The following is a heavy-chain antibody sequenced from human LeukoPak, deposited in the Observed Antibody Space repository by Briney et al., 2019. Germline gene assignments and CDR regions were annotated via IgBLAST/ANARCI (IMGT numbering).Heavy chain of an antibody. D-gene: IGHD5-24*01. Sequence: ASVKVSCKASGCTFTGYYMHWVRQAPGQGLEWMGWINPNSGGTNYAQKFQGRVTMTRDTSISTAYMELSRLRSDDTAVYYCARDLGRWLQLPGYWGQGTLVTVSS. CDR1: GCTFTGYY. J-gene: IGHJ4*02. V-gene: IGHV1-2*02. CDR3: ARDLGRWLQLPGY. CDR2: INPNSGGT.